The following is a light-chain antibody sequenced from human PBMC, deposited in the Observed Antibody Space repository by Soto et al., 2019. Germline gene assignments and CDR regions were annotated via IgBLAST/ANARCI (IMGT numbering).Light chain of an antibody. J-gene: IGKJ1*01. V-gene: IGKV3-20*01. Sequence: EIVLTQSTGTLSLSPGEKATLSCRASQSVSSSYLAWYQQKPGQAPRLLIYGASSRVTGIPDRFSGSGSGTDFTLTISRLEPEDFAVYYCQEYGSSRTFGQGTKVEIK. CDR3: QEYGSSRT. CDR2: GAS. CDR1: QSVSSSY.